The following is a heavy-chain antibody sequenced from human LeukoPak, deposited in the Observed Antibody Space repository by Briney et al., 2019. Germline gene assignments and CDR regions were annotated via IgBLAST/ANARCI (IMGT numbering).Heavy chain of an antibody. J-gene: IGHJ4*02. V-gene: IGHV4-39*07. D-gene: IGHD4-11*01. CDR2: IYYSGST. CDR1: GVSISSSNFY. CDR3: ARGRRGDYRRFDY. Sequence: SETLSLTCTVSGVSISSSNFYWGWIRQPPGKGLEWIGSIYYSGSTYYSPFLKSRVTISVDTSKNHFSLKLSSVTAADTAVYFCARGRRGDYRRFDYWGQGTLVTVSS.